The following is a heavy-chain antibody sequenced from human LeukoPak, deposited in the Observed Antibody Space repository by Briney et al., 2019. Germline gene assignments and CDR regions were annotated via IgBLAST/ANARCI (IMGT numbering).Heavy chain of an antibody. CDR2: IYYSGIT. D-gene: IGHD6-6*01. CDR3: ARQRYSSSSCGQFFYGQDV. V-gene: IGHV4-39*01. J-gene: IGHJ6*02. Sequence: SETLSLTCSVSGDSIRSSSYHWGWIRQPPGKGLEWIGSIYYSGITYDNPSLKSRVTISVDTSKNQFSLKLSSVTAADTAVYYCARQRYSSSSCGQFFYGQDVWGQGTTVTVSS. CDR1: GDSIRSSSYH.